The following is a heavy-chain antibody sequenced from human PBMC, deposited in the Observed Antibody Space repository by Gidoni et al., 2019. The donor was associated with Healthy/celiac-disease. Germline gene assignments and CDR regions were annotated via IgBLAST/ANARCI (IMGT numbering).Heavy chain of an antibody. CDR3: ARENYPLPFDY. Sequence: QVQLVESGGGVVQPGRSLRLSCAASGFTFSSYAMHWVRQAPGKGLEWVAVISYDGSNKYYADSVKGRFTISRDNSKNTLYLQMNSLRAEDTAVYYCARENYPLPFDYWGQGTLVTVSS. V-gene: IGHV3-30-3*01. CDR2: ISYDGSNK. CDR1: GFTFSSYA. J-gene: IGHJ4*02. D-gene: IGHD3-10*01.